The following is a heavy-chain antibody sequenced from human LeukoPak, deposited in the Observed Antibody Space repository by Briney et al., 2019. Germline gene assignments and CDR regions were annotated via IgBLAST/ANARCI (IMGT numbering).Heavy chain of an antibody. CDR1: GFTFSSFA. J-gene: IGHJ4*02. CDR3: ARGPGAKARAHARDFAY. Sequence: GSLRLSCAASGFTFSSFARSWVRQAPGKGLEGIGDRNHSGSPNYKRFLKSRVTISVDTSKNQFSLKLSSVTAADTAVYYCARGPGAKARAHARDFAYWGQGTLVTVSS. CDR2: RNHSGSP. V-gene: IGHV4-34*01. D-gene: IGHD1-26*01.